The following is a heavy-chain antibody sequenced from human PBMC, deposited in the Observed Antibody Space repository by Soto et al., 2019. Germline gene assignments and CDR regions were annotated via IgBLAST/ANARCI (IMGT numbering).Heavy chain of an antibody. V-gene: IGHV3-11*01. D-gene: IGHD1-7*01. CDR2: ISSSGSTI. CDR3: AREANWNYIYYFDY. Sequence: GGSLRLSCAASGFTFSDYYMSWIRQAPGKGLEWVSYISSSGSTIYYADSVKGRFTISRDNAKNSLYLQMNSLRAEDTAVYYCAREANWNYIYYFDYWGQGTLVTVSS. J-gene: IGHJ4*02. CDR1: GFTFSDYY.